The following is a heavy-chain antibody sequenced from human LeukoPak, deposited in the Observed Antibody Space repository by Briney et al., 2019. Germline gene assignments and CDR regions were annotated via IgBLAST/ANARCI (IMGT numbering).Heavy chain of an antibody. Sequence: GESLRLSCAASGFTFSSSAMSWVRQAPGKGLEWVSAISNNGGYTYYADSVKGRFTISRDNSKNTLYLQMNSLRAEDTAVYYCGRDYSNSGEPYWGQGTLVTVSS. CDR1: GFTFSSSA. V-gene: IGHV3-23*01. J-gene: IGHJ4*02. CDR2: ISNNGGYT. D-gene: IGHD4-11*01. CDR3: GRDYSNSGEPY.